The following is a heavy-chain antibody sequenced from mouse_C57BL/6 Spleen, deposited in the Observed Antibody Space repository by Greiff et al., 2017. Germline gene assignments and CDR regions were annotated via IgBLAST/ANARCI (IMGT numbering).Heavy chain of an antibody. CDR1: GYAFSSYW. CDR3: ARSYDGYSFAY. J-gene: IGHJ3*01. V-gene: IGHV1-80*01. CDR2: IYPGDGDT. D-gene: IGHD2-3*01. Sequence: VKLMESGAELVKPGASVKISCKASGYAFSSYWMNWVKQRPGKGLEWIGQIYPGDGDTNYNGKFKGKATLTADKSSSTAYMQLSSLTSEDSAVYFCARSYDGYSFAYWGQGTLVTVSA.